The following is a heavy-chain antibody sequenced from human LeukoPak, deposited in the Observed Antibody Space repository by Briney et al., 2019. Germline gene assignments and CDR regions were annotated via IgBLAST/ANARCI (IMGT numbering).Heavy chain of an antibody. CDR3: ARAKYSSSSGTDY. V-gene: IGHV3-7*01. J-gene: IGHJ4*02. CDR2: INQDGTEK. CDR1: EFSVGSNY. Sequence: GGSLRLSCAASEFSVGSNYMTWVRQAPGKGLEWVANINQDGTEKYYVDSVKGRFTISRDNAKNSLYLQMNSLRAEDTAVYYCARAKYSSSSGTDYWGQGTLVTVSS. D-gene: IGHD6-13*01.